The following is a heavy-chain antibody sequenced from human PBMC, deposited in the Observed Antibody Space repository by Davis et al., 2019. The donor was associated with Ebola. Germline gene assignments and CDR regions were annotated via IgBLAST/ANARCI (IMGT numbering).Heavy chain of an antibody. J-gene: IGHJ6*02. V-gene: IGHV3-66*01. Sequence: GESLKISCAASGFTVTNNYMSWVRQAPGKGLEWVSVIYSGGSTYYADSVKGRFTISRDNSKNTLYLQMNSLRAEDTAVYYCARTMTTQRYYYGMDVWGQGTTVTVSS. D-gene: IGHD4-11*01. CDR1: GFTVTNNY. CDR2: IYSGGST. CDR3: ARTMTTQRYYYGMDV.